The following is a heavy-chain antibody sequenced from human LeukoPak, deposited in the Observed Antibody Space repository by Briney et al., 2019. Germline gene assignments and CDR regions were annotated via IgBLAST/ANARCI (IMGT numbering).Heavy chain of an antibody. Sequence: GGSLRLSCAASGFTFSSHGMSWVRQAPGKGLEWVSTISGSGSSTYYADSVKGRFTISRDNFKNTLYLLMNSLRAEDTAVYYCAKSITIFGVSINDYFDYWGQGTLVTVSS. J-gene: IGHJ4*02. CDR2: ISGSGSST. CDR3: AKSITIFGVSINDYFDY. CDR1: GFTFSSHG. D-gene: IGHD3-3*01. V-gene: IGHV3-23*01.